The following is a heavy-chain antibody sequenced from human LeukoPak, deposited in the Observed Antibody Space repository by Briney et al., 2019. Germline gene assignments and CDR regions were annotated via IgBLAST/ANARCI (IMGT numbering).Heavy chain of an antibody. V-gene: IGHV1-18*01. CDR2: ISAYNGNT. CDR1: GYTFIDYY. Sequence: ASMKVSCKASGYTFIDYYIYCVRQAPGQGLEWMGWISAYNGNTNYAQKLQGRVTMTTDTSTSTAYMELRSLRSDDTAVYYCARGGDYVWGSYRPYYFDYWGQGTLVTVSS. D-gene: IGHD3-16*02. CDR3: ARGGDYVWGSYRPYYFDY. J-gene: IGHJ4*02.